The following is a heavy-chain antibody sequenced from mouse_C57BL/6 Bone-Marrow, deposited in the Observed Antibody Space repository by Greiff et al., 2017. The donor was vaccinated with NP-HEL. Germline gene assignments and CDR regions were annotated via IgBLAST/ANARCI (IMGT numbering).Heavy chain of an antibody. Sequence: EVMLVESGGGLVKPGGSLKLSCAASGFTFSSYAMSWVRQTPEKRLEWVATISDGGSYTYYPDNVKGRFTISSDNAMNNMYLQMSHLKSEDTAMYYCARGYYGSSSYFDYWGQGTTLTVSS. CDR3: ARGYYGSSSYFDY. CDR2: ISDGGSYT. V-gene: IGHV5-4*03. J-gene: IGHJ2*01. CDR1: GFTFSSYA. D-gene: IGHD1-1*01.